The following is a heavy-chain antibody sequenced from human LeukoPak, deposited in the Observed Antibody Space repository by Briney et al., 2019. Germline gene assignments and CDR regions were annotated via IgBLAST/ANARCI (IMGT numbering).Heavy chain of an antibody. CDR2: LDAEDGET. CDR1: GYTLTGYY. CDR3: ATSSGFFDI. Sequence: ASLTLSCKPSGYTLTGYYIHWVRQAPGKGREWMGGLDAEDGETIYAQKFQGRVTMTEDTSTDTAYMELSSLRSEDTAVYYCATSSGFFDIWGQGTTVTVSS. V-gene: IGHV1-24*01. J-gene: IGHJ3*02.